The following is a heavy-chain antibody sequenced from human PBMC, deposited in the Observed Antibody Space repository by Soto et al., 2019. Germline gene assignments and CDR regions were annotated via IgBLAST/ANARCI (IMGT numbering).Heavy chain of an antibody. Sequence: SETLSLTCTVSGGSISSYYWSWIRQPPGKGLEWIGYIYYSGSTNYNPSLKSRVTISVDTSKNQFSLKLSSVTAADTAVYYCAREPYYYDSSGYPAQPEYYFDYWGQGTLVTVSS. CDR3: AREPYYYDSSGYPAQPEYYFDY. D-gene: IGHD3-22*01. CDR2: IYYSGST. CDR1: GGSISSYY. V-gene: IGHV4-59*01. J-gene: IGHJ4*02.